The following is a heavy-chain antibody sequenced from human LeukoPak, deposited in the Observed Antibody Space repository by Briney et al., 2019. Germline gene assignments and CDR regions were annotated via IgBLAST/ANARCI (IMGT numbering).Heavy chain of an antibody. V-gene: IGHV1-18*01. J-gene: IGHJ6*02. CDR3: AREAAGTAWYYYYGMDV. Sequence: ASVKVSCKASGYTFTSYGISWVRQAPGQGLEWMGWISAYNGNTNYAQKLQVRVTMTTDTSTSTAYMELRSLRSDDTAVYYCAREAAGTAWYYYYGMDVWGQGTTVTVSS. CDR2: ISAYNGNT. CDR1: GYTFTSYG. D-gene: IGHD6-19*01.